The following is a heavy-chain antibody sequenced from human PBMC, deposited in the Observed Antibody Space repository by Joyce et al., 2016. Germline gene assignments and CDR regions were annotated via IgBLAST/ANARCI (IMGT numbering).Heavy chain of an antibody. V-gene: IGHV4-30-2*01. CDR3: ARGPWNNAFDV. J-gene: IGHJ3*01. Sequence: QLQLQESGSGLVKPSQTLSLTCTVSNGSINSGSYSWSWIRQPPEKGLAWIGYISHTDTTYYNPSLKSRLTISVDRSLNQFSLKLTSVTAADTALYYCARGPWNNAFDVWGQGTMVTVSS. D-gene: IGHD1/OR15-1a*01. CDR1: NGSINSGSYS. CDR2: ISHTDTT.